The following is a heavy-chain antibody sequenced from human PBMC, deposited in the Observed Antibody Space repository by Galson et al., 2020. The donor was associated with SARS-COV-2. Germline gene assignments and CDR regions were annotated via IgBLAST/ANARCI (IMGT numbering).Heavy chain of an antibody. J-gene: IGHJ4*02. CDR2: ISWNSGSI. CDR3: AKVSSSWSASDY. Sequence: SLKISCAASGFTFDDYAMHWVRQAPGKGLEWVSGISWNSGSIGYADSVKGRFTISRDNAKNSLYLQMNSLRAEDTALYYCAKVSSSWSASDYWGQGTLVTVSS. V-gene: IGHV3-9*01. D-gene: IGHD6-13*01. CDR1: GFTFDDYA.